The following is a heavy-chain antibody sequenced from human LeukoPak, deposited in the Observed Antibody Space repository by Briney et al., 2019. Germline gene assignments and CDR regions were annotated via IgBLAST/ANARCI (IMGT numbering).Heavy chain of an antibody. CDR3: ARDGGPNNWFDP. CDR1: GSSISSHY. Sequence: SATLSLTCPVSGSSISSHYWSWIRQPPGKGLEWIGYIYYSGSTNYNPSLKSRVTISVDTSKNQFSLKLSSVTAADTAVYYCARDGGPNNWFDPWGQGTLVTVSS. D-gene: IGHD2-15*01. CDR2: IYYSGST. J-gene: IGHJ5*02. V-gene: IGHV4-59*11.